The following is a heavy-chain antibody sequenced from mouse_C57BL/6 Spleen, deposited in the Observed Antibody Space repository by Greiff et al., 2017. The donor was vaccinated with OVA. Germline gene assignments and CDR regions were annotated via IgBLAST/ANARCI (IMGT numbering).Heavy chain of an antibody. CDR1: GYTFTDYY. CDR3: AVYYGSSHWYFDV. Sequence: VQLQQSGPELVKPGASVKISCKASGYTFTDYYMNWVKQSHGKSLEWIGDINPNNGGTSYNQKFKGKATLTVDKSSSTAYMELRSLTSEDSAVYYCAVYYGSSHWYFDVWGTGTTVTVSS. J-gene: IGHJ1*03. CDR2: INPNNGGT. D-gene: IGHD1-1*01. V-gene: IGHV1-26*01.